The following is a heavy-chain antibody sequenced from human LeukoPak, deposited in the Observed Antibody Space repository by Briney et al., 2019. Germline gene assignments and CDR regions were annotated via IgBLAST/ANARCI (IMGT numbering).Heavy chain of an antibody. V-gene: IGHV1-24*01. J-gene: IGHJ5*02. CDR1: GYTLTELS. Sequence: ASVKVSCKVSGYTLTELSMHWVRQAPGKGLEWMGGFDPEDGETIYAQKFQGRVTMTEDTSTDTAYMELSSLRSEDTAVYYCATDYRSGSYFWFDPWGQGTLVTVSP. CDR3: ATDYRSGSYFWFDP. D-gene: IGHD3-10*01. CDR2: FDPEDGET.